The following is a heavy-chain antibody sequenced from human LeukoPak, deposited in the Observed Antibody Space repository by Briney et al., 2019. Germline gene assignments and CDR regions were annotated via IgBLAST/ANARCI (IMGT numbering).Heavy chain of an antibody. CDR1: GYTFTNYA. J-gene: IGHJ3*02. CDR3: ARGGTRSRRGDDAFDI. CDR2: ISAYIGNT. Sequence: GASAKVSSRASGYTFTNYAMNWGRQAPGEGLEWMGWISAYIGNTELAQKPQRRVTLDTDAPPRTAYVGLRSLTSDDTALHFCARGGTRSRRGDDAFDIWGQGTMVTVPS. V-gene: IGHV1-18*01. D-gene: IGHD1-1*01.